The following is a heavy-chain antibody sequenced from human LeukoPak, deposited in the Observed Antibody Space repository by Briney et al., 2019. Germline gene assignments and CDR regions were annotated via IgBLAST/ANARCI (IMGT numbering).Heavy chain of an antibody. J-gene: IGHJ4*02. CDR3: ARSIPAGNRR. V-gene: IGHV3-11*01. CDR1: GFTFSSYA. D-gene: IGHD2-2*01. CDR2: ISSSGSTI. Sequence: GESLRLSCAASGFTFSSYAMSWVRQAPGKGLEWVSYISSSGSTIDYADSVKGRFTISRDNAKNSLYLQMNSLRAEDTAVYYCARSIPAGNRRWGQGTLVTVSS.